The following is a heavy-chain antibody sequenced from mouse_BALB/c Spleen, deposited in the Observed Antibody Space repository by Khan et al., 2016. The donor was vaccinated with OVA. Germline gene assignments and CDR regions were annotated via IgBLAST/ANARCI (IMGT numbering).Heavy chain of an antibody. CDR1: GFTFNDTY. D-gene: IGHD1-1*02. CDR3: ASRCGSPRYFSV. Sequence: VQLKQSGAQLAKPGASVRMSCRASGFTFNDTYIHWVKQRPEQGLEWIGSINPANGYTEYDQRFKDKATFTSDKSSSTSYLQLSSLTSEDSAVYYWASRCGSPRYFSVWGAGTLVTVSA. J-gene: IGHJ1*01. CDR2: INPANGYT. V-gene: IGHV14-3*02.